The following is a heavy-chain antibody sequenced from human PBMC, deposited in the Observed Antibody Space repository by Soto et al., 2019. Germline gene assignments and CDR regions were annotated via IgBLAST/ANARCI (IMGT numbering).Heavy chain of an antibody. Sequence: QLHLVQSGAVVKKPGASVTVSCSASGYPVTAYYMHWVRQAPGRGLEWMGGLNPATGAAKYTQTCQGRVTMTRDTSTSTVFMELSGLTSEDTAVFYCARGGGVGVAGSAAFDMWGQGTLVTVSS. D-gene: IGHD3-3*01. CDR2: LNPATGAA. V-gene: IGHV1-2*02. CDR1: GYPVTAYY. CDR3: ARGGGVGVAGSAAFDM. J-gene: IGHJ3*02.